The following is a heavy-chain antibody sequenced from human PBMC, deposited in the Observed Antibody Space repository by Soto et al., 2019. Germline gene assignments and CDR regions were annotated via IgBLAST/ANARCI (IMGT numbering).Heavy chain of an antibody. V-gene: IGHV4-34*01. D-gene: IGHD2-15*01. Sequence: QVQLRQWGAGLLKTSETLSLTCAVYGGSFSGYYWSWIRQPPGKGLEWIGEINHSGSTNYNPSLKSRVTISVDTSKNQNPLKLSSVSAADTAVYYCATTSRRYCSCGSCLLGYNWFDPWVQGTLVNVSS. CDR1: GGSFSGYY. CDR3: ATTSRRYCSCGSCLLGYNWFDP. CDR2: INHSGST. J-gene: IGHJ5*02.